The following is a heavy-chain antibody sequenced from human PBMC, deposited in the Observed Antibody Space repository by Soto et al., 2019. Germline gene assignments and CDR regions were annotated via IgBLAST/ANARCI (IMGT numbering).Heavy chain of an antibody. CDR3: ARGSGYYYGMDV. J-gene: IGHJ6*02. CDR2: IYYSGST. D-gene: IGHD3-10*01. Sequence: LSLTCTVSGGSISSGDYYWSWIRQPPGKGLEWIGYIYYSGSTYYNPSLKSRVTISVDTSKNQFSLKLSSVTAADTAVYYCARGSGYYYGMDVWGQGTTVTVSS. CDR1: GGSISSGDYY. V-gene: IGHV4-30-4*01.